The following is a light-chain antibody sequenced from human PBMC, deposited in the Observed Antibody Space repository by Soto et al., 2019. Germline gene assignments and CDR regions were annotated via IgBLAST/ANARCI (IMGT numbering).Light chain of an antibody. CDR2: DTS. V-gene: IGKV3-15*01. J-gene: IGKJ2*01. CDR1: QGIGDT. CDR3: QQFSSPPRFP. Sequence: EVVMRQSPATLSVSPGEGATLSCRASQGIGDTLAWYQHKPGQTPRLLIYDTSTRATGVPARFSGSRSGTEFTLTINSLQSEDFAVYYCQQFSSPPRFPFGQGTKLEIK.